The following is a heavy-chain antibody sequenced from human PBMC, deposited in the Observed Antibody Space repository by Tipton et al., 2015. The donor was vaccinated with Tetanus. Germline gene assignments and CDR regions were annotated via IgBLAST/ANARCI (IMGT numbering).Heavy chain of an antibody. CDR3: ARGTANSAFDF. V-gene: IGHV1-2*02. Sequence: QVQLVQSGAEVKKPGASVKVSCTASGYTFTGNYIHWVRQVPGQRLEWMAWINPNSGGTDFARKFQGRVTVTRDTSISTAYMELSGLRSDDTAVYFCARGTANSAFDFWGQGTRVIVSS. J-gene: IGHJ4*02. CDR1: GYTFTGNY. D-gene: IGHD2-21*02. CDR2: INPNSGGT.